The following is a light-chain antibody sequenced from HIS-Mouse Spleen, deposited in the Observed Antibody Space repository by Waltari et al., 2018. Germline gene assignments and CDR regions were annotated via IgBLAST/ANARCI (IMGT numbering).Light chain of an antibody. V-gene: IGLV3-10*01. CDR2: EDS. J-gene: IGLJ2*01. CDR3: YSTDSSGNHRV. CDR1: ALPKKY. Sequence: SYGLTQPPSASVSPGQTARITCSGDALPKKYAHWYQQKSGQAPVLGIYEDSKRPSGIPERFSGSSSGTMATLTISGAQVEDEADYYWYSTDSSGNHRVFGGGTKLTVL.